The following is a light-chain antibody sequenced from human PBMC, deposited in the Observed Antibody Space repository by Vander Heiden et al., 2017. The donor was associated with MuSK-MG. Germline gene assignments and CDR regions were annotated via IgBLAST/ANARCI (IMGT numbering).Light chain of an antibody. J-gene: IGKJ2*01. CDR2: GAS. CDR3: QQDYSTPRT. Sequence: DIVMTQSPDSLAVSLGERATINCKSSQNVLYTSNNSNCLAWYQQKPGQPPKLLIYGASTRESGVPDRFSGSGSGTDFTLTISSLQAEDGAVYYCQQDYSTPRTFGQGTKLEIK. V-gene: IGKV4-1*01. CDR1: QNVLYTSNNSNC.